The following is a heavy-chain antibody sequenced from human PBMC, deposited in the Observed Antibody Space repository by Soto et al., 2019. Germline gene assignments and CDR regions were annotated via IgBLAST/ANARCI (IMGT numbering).Heavy chain of an antibody. CDR2: IWYDGSNK. CDR1: GFTFSSYG. V-gene: IGHV3-33*01. Sequence: QVQLVESGGGVVQPGRSLRLSCAASGFTFSSYGMHWVRQAPGKGLEWVAVIWYDGSNKYYADSVKGRFTISRDNFKNTLYLQINSLRAEDTAVYYCARDGYCSGGSCYSVPVFDYWGQGTLVTVSS. J-gene: IGHJ4*02. D-gene: IGHD2-15*01. CDR3: ARDGYCSGGSCYSVPVFDY.